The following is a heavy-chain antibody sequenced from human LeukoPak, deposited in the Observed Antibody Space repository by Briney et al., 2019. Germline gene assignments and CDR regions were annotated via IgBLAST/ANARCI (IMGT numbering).Heavy chain of an antibody. CDR2: IYSGGST. CDR3: AREICDSSGLFYGMDV. J-gene: IGHJ6*02. D-gene: IGHD3-22*01. Sequence: GGSLRLSCPASGFPVSSNYMRWVRQAPGKGLEWVSVIYSGGSTYYADSVKGRFTISRDNSKNTLYLQMNSLRAEDTAVYYCAREICDSSGLFYGMDVWGQGTTVTVSS. V-gene: IGHV3-66*01. CDR1: GFPVSSNY.